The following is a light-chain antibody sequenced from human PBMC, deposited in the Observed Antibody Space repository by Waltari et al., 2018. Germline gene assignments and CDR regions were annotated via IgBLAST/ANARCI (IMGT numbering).Light chain of an antibody. J-gene: IGKJ1*01. CDR2: DAS. CDR3: QKYGSLPAT. Sequence: EIMLTQSPGTLSLSPGDRATPSCRASQSISRFLAWYQQKPGQAPRLLIYDASTRATGIPDRFSGSGSGTDFSLTINRLEPEDIAVYYCQKYGSLPATFGQGTKVEIK. CDR1: QSISRF. V-gene: IGKV3-20*01.